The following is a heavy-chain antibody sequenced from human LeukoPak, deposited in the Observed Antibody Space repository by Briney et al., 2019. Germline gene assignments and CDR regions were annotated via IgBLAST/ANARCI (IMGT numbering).Heavy chain of an antibody. J-gene: IGHJ5*02. CDR2: INHSGRV. Sequence: SETLSLTCAVYGESFSVFYLNWIRQPPGKGLEWIGEINHSGRVNYNPSLKSRVSMSVQKSRNNFSLKLSSVTAADTAVYYCARRVLQGRYNWFDPWGQGTLVTVSS. CDR1: GESFSVFY. D-gene: IGHD1-26*01. V-gene: IGHV4-34*01. CDR3: ARRVLQGRYNWFDP.